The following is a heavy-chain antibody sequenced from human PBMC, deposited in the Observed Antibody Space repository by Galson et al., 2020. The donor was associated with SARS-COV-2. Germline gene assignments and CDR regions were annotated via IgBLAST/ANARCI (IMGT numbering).Heavy chain of an antibody. CDR3: ARVKRAVRGPGWFDP. J-gene: IGHJ5*02. CDR1: GGITRSGGYS. Sequence: SETLSLTCTVSGGITRSGGYSWSWLRQPPGKGLEWIGYIYYSGDPHYNPALQSRVSISVDRSENQVSLKLSSVTAADTAMYYCARVKRAVRGPGWFDPWGQGIQVTVSS. D-gene: IGHD3-10*01. V-gene: IGHV4-30-2*01. CDR2: IYYSGDP.